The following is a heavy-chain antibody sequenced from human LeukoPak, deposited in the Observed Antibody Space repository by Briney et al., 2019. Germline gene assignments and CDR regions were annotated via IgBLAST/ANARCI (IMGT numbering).Heavy chain of an antibody. CDR3: AKDLHDYGNYVGRFDS. D-gene: IGHD4-11*01. CDR1: GFTFSSFA. J-gene: IGHJ5*01. Sequence: PGGSLRLSCAASGFTFSSFAMDWVRQAPGKGLEWVSAISGSGDNTYYADSVKGRFTISRDNSKTTLFLQMNSLRAEDTAVYYCAKDLHDYGNYVGRFDSWGQGTLVTVSS. V-gene: IGHV3-23*01. CDR2: ISGSGDNT.